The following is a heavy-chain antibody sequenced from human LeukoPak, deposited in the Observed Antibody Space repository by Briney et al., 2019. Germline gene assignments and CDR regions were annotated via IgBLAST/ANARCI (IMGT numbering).Heavy chain of an antibody. Sequence: PGGSLRLSCAASGFTFSNYAMSWVRQAPGKGLEWVSGVSGSGDSTYYADSVKGRFTISRDNSKNTLYLQMNSLRAEDTAVYNCARDRIIMVRGVLYGMDVWGQGTTVTVSS. CDR1: GFTFSNYA. CDR3: ARDRIIMVRGVLYGMDV. CDR2: VSGSGDST. V-gene: IGHV3-23*01. J-gene: IGHJ6*02. D-gene: IGHD3-10*01.